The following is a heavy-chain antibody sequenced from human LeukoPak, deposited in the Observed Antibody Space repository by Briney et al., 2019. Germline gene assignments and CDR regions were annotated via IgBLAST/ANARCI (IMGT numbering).Heavy chain of an antibody. D-gene: IGHD3-10*01. Sequence: ASVKVSCKASGYTFTSYGITWVRQAPGQGPEWMGWISGYNGSTNYAQKFQGRVTMTTDTSTSTVYMELRSLRSDDTAVYYCARDDNYGSGQPDDWGQGTLVTVSS. CDR2: ISGYNGST. V-gene: IGHV1-18*01. CDR1: GYTFTSYG. J-gene: IGHJ4*02. CDR3: ARDDNYGSGQPDD.